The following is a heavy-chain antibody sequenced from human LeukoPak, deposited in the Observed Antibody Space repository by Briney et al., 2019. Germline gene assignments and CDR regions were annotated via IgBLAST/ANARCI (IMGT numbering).Heavy chain of an antibody. J-gene: IGHJ4*02. CDR3: ARARNDYDSNGFSVLDY. CDR1: GFTFSSYG. CDR2: IWYDGSNI. D-gene: IGHD3-22*01. V-gene: IGHV3-33*08. Sequence: GGSLRLSCAASGFTFSSYGMHWVRQAPGKGLEWVAVIWYDGSNIYYADSVKGRFTISRGNSKNTLYLQMNSLRAEDTALYYCARARNDYDSNGFSVLDYWGQGTLVTVSS.